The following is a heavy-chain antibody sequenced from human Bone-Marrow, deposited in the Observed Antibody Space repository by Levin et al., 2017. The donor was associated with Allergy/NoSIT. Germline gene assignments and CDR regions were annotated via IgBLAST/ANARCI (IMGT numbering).Heavy chain of an antibody. J-gene: IGHJ4*02. Sequence: KISCKASGGTFSSYAISWVRQAPGQGLEWMGGIIPIFGTANYAQKFQGRVTITADESTSTAYMELSSLRSEDTAVYYCARGYSGYDWVGDYWGQGTLVTVSS. CDR1: GGTFSSYA. V-gene: IGHV1-69*01. D-gene: IGHD5-12*01. CDR2: IIPIFGTA. CDR3: ARGYSGYDWVGDY.